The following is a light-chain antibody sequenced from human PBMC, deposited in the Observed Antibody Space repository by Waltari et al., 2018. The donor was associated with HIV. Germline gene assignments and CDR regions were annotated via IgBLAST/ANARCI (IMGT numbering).Light chain of an antibody. CDR3: LLAFRGPRV. Sequence: QTVVTQEPSLTVAPGGTVTRTCASSAGHFTSEPYPSWFQLKPGQAPRTLIYDTSDRHSSTPARFSGSLLGGKAALTLSGAQPDDEADYFCLLAFRGPRVFGEGTRLTVL. CDR2: DTS. V-gene: IGLV7-46*01. CDR1: AGHFTSEPY. J-gene: IGLJ2*01.